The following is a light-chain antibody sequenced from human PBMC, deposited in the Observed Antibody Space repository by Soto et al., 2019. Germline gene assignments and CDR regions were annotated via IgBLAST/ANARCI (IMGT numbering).Light chain of an antibody. V-gene: IGLV2-14*03. J-gene: IGLJ1*01. Sequence: QSALTQPASVSGSPGQSITISCTGTSRDVGAYDFVSWYQQHPGKAPKLMIYDVSNRPSGVSTRFSGSKSGNTASLTISGLQAEDEADYYCGSYTISSSRVFGTGTKVTVL. CDR3: GSYTISSSRV. CDR1: SRDVGAYDF. CDR2: DVS.